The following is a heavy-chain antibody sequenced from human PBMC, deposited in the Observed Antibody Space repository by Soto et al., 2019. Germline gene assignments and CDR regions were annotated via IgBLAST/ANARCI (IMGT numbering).Heavy chain of an antibody. Sequence: QVQRVQSGAEVKKPGSSVKVSCKASGGTFSSYAISWVRQAPGQGLEWMGGIITIFGTANYAQKFQGRVTITAAESTSTAYMELSSLRSEDTAVYYCARARWEATLGTYYGMDVWGQGTTVTVSS. V-gene: IGHV1-69*01. CDR2: IITIFGTA. D-gene: IGHD1-26*01. CDR1: GGTFSSYA. CDR3: ARARWEATLGTYYGMDV. J-gene: IGHJ6*02.